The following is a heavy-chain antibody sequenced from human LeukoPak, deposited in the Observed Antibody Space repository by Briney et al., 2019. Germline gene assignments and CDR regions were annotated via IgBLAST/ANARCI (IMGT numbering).Heavy chain of an antibody. CDR2: IIPIFGTA. Sequence: GSSVKVSCKASGGTFSSYAISWVRQAPGQGLEWMGGIIPIFGTANYAQKFQGRVTITADESTSTAYMELSSLRSVDTAVYYCVSGPYGDYWGHYYGMDVWGQGTTVTVSS. CDR1: GGTFSSYA. V-gene: IGHV1-69*01. CDR3: VSGPYGDYWGHYYGMDV. D-gene: IGHD4-17*01. J-gene: IGHJ6*02.